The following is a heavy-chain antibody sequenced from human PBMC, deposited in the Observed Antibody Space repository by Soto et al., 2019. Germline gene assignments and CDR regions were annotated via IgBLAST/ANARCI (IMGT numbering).Heavy chain of an antibody. CDR1: GFTFSSYG. D-gene: IGHD3-22*01. V-gene: IGHV3-30*18. J-gene: IGHJ5*02. CDR2: ISYDGSNK. Sequence: LRLSCAASGFTFSSYGMHWVRQAPGKGLEWVAVISYDGSNKYYADSVKGRFTISRDNSKNTLYLQMNSLRAEDTAVYYCAKDRIVVVTPPGQWFDPWGQGTLVTVSS. CDR3: AKDRIVVVTPPGQWFDP.